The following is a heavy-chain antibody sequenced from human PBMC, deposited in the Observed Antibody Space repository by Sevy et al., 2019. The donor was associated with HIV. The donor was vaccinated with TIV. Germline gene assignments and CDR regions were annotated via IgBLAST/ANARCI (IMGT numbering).Heavy chain of an antibody. CDR3: ARDPVIYDYVWGSYRSYYFDY. CDR1: GFTFSSYW. CDR2: IKQDGSEK. Sequence: GSLRLSCAASGFTFSSYWMSWVRQAPGKGLEWVANIKQDGSEKYYVDSVKGRFTISRDNAKNSLYLQMNSLRAEDTAVYYCARDPVIYDYVWGSYRSYYFDYWGQGTLVTVSS. V-gene: IGHV3-7*01. J-gene: IGHJ4*02. D-gene: IGHD3-16*02.